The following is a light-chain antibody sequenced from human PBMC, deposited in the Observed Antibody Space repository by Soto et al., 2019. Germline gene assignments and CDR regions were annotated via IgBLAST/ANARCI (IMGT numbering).Light chain of an antibody. CDR3: QQRDNGLT. V-gene: IGKV3-11*01. CDR2: DAF. J-gene: IGKJ4*01. Sequence: EIVLTQSPATLSLSPGDRATLSCRASQSVDSYLAWYQQKPGQAPRLLIFDAFNRATGIPARFSGSGSATDFTLTISSLEPEDFAIYYCQQRDNGLTFGGGTKVEMK. CDR1: QSVDSY.